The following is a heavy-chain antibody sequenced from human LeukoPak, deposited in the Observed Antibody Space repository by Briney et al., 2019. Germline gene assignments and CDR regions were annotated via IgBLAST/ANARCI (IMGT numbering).Heavy chain of an antibody. CDR2: IYYSGST. D-gene: IGHD1-1*01. Sequence: SETLSLTCTVSGGSISSSSYYWGWIRQPPGEGLEWIGSIYYSGSTYYNPSLKSRVTISVDTSKNQFSLKLGSVTAADTAVYYCARHVRGTTRNYYFDYWGQGTLVTVSS. V-gene: IGHV4-39*01. CDR1: GGSISSSSYY. CDR3: ARHVRGTTRNYYFDY. J-gene: IGHJ4*02.